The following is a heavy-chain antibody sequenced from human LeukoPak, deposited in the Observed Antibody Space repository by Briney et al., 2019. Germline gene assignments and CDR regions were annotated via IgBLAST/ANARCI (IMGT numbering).Heavy chain of an antibody. V-gene: IGHV3-21*01. J-gene: IGHJ4*02. CDR3: ARDLSFAARLGY. D-gene: IGHD6-6*01. CDR2: ISSSSTYI. CDR1: GFTFSTYS. Sequence: KSGGSLRLSCAASGFTFSTYSMNWVRQAPGKGLEWVSSISSSSTYIYYADSLKGRFTISRDNAKNSLYLQMNSLRAEDTAVYYCARDLSFAARLGYWGQGILVTVSS.